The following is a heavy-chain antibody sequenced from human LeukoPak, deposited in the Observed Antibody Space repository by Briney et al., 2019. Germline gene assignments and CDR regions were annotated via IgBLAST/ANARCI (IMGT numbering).Heavy chain of an antibody. V-gene: IGHV1-18*01. Sequence: ASVNVSCKASGYTFTNHGINWVRLAPGQGLEWMGWISAYNGNTNYAQKVQGRVTMTADTSTSTAYMELRSLRSDDTAVYYCARVDGRYCSSTSCYAWDHWGQGTLVTVSS. CDR1: GYTFTNHG. J-gene: IGHJ4*02. D-gene: IGHD2-2*01. CDR3: ARVDGRYCSSTSCYAWDH. CDR2: ISAYNGNT.